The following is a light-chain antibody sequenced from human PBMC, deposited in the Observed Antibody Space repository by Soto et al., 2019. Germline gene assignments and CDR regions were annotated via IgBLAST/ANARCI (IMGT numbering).Light chain of an antibody. Sequence: EIVLTQSPGTLSLSPGERATLSCRANQSVRRNYSAWYQQKPGQAPRLLIYGASTRATGIPDRFSGSGSGTDFTLTITSLQSEDFGVYFCQQYKDWPTTFGQGTKVDIK. CDR3: QQYKDWPTT. CDR1: QSVRRNY. CDR2: GAS. V-gene: IGKV3-20*01. J-gene: IGKJ1*01.